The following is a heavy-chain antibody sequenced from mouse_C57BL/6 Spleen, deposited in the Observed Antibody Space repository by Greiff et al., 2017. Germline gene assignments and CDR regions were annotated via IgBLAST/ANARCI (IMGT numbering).Heavy chain of an antibody. CDR3: AAYYRNPH. Sequence: VQLQQSGPELVKPGASVKISCKASGYTFTDYYMNWVKQSHGKSLEWIGDINPNNGGTSYNQKFKGKATLTVDKSSSTAYMELRSLTSEDSAVYYCAAYYRNPHWGQGTSVTVAS. CDR1: GYTFTDYY. J-gene: IGHJ4*01. D-gene: IGHD2-5*01. V-gene: IGHV1-26*01. CDR2: INPNNGGT.